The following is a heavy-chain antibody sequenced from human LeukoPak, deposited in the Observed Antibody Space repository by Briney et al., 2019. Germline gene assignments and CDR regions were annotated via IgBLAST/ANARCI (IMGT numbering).Heavy chain of an antibody. CDR3: AREESGSYPPADY. Sequence: GASVKVSCKASGYTFTGYYMHWVRQAPGQGLEWMGWINPNSGGTNYAQKVQGRVTMTRDTSISTAYMELSRLRSDDTAVYYCAREESGSYPPADYWGQGTLVTVSS. D-gene: IGHD1-26*01. CDR2: INPNSGGT. CDR1: GYTFTGYY. V-gene: IGHV1-2*02. J-gene: IGHJ4*02.